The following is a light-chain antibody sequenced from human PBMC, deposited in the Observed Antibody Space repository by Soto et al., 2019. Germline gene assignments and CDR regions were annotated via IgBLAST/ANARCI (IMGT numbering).Light chain of an antibody. CDR2: AAS. J-gene: IGKJ5*01. CDR1: QGISSY. CDR3: QQYNNWPPST. Sequence: DIQLTQSPSFLSASVGDRVTITCRASQGISSYLAWYQQKPGKAPKLLIYAASTLQSGVPSRFSGSGSGTEFTLTISSLQSEDFAVYYCQQYNNWPPSTFGQGTRLEIK. V-gene: IGKV1-9*01.